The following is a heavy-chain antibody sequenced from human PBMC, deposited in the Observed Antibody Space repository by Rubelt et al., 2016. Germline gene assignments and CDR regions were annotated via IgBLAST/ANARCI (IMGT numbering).Heavy chain of an antibody. Sequence: GGSRRLACEASGFTFRSYAMNGVREAPGKGRGWVSAMGGREERTYYADPGKGRLTIPRDNADNSLFLQMNSLRAEDTAVYYCARTSGNGGGCFDRWGHGTLLTVSS. CDR3: ARTSGNGGGCFDR. CDR2: MGGREERT. CDR1: GFTFRSYA. D-gene: IGHD1-26*01. V-gene: IGHV3-23*01. J-gene: IGHJ4*01.